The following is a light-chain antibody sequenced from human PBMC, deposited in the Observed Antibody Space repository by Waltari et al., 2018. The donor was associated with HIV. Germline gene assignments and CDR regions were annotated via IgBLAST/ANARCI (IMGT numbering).Light chain of an antibody. Sequence: QSALPQPRPVSGSPGQSVTISCTGTSSDVRPKTYVSWYQQNPGKAPVPLIFDVSQRPSGVPDRFSGSKSGNTASLTISGLQAVDEADYYCCSYAGKYTWVFGTGTKVTVL. J-gene: IGLJ1*01. CDR3: CSYAGKYTWV. CDR2: DVS. V-gene: IGLV2-11*01. CDR1: SSDVRPKTY.